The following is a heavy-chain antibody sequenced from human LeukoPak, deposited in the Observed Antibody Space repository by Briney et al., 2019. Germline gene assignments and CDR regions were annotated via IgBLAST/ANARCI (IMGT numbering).Heavy chain of an antibody. D-gene: IGHD3-22*01. CDR2: ISSSGSTI. J-gene: IGHJ4*02. CDR3: ARHYYHGSGHGRY. Sequence: GGSLRLSCAASGFTFSDYYMSWIRQAPGKGLEWLSYISSSGSTIYYADSVKGRFTISRDNAKNSLYLQMNSLRVEDTAVYYCARHYYHGSGHGRYWGQGTLVTVSS. V-gene: IGHV3-11*01. CDR1: GFTFSDYY.